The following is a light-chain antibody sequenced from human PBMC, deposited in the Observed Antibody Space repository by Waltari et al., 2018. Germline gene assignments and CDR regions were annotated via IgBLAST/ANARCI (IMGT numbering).Light chain of an antibody. V-gene: IGLV2-14*03. CDR2: DVK. J-gene: IGLJ1*01. Sequence: QSALTPPASVSGSPGQSITISCPATSSDIGASNLFSWYQKHPVKAPKVMIYDVKNRPSEVSSRFSGSKSCNTASLTISGLQAEDEADYYCSSYTTGSTRYVFGSGTKVTVL. CDR3: SSYTTGSTRYV. CDR1: SSDIGASNL.